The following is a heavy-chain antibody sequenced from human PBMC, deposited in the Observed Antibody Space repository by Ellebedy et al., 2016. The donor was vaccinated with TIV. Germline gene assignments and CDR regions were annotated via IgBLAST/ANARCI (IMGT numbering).Heavy chain of an antibody. Sequence: PGGSLRLSCAASGFTFSNYAMAWVRQAPGKGLEWVSAILDSGGTTYYAYSVKGRFTISRDNSKNALYLQMHSLRAEDTALYYCAKASYCSNGRCYSLIDYWGQGTLVSVSS. D-gene: IGHD2-15*01. CDR3: AKASYCSNGRCYSLIDY. CDR2: ILDSGGTT. V-gene: IGHV3-23*01. CDR1: GFTFSNYA. J-gene: IGHJ4*02.